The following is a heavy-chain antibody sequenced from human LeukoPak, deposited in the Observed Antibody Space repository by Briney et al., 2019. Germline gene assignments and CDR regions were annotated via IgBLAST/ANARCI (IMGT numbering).Heavy chain of an antibody. V-gene: IGHV3-30-3*01. D-gene: IGHD6-19*01. CDR3: ARVYTSGWSLPLDY. CDR2: ISDDGNNK. J-gene: IGHJ4*02. Sequence: PGGSLRLSCAASGFSFNSYSMHWVRQAPGKGLEWVAVISDDGNNKYYAESVKGRFTISRDNSKNTLYLQMNGLRGEDTAVYHCARVYTSGWSLPLDYWGQGILVTVSS. CDR1: GFSFNSYS.